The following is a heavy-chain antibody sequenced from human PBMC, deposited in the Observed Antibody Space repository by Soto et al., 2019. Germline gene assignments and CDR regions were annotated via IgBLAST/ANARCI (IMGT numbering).Heavy chain of an antibody. CDR2: ISGYNGNT. CDR1: GYTFTKYG. CDR3: AADRTYCGGDCYVD. J-gene: IGHJ4*02. V-gene: IGHV1-18*01. Sequence: ASVKVSCKASGYTFTKYGISWVRQAPGQGLEWIGWISGYNGNTNYAQKYQERVTITRDTSTTTVYMELSSLTSDDTAVYYCAADRTYCGGDCYVDWGQGTLVTVSS. D-gene: IGHD2-21*02.